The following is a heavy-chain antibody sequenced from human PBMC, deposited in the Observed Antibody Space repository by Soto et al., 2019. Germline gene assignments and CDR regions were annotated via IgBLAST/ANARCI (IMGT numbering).Heavy chain of an antibody. CDR2: ISGDGTTQ. CDR1: GFKFGDHY. Sequence: PGGSLRLSCAASGFKFGDHYMTWIRQAPGKGLEWVSKISGDGTTQYYADSVKGRFTVSRVNTKNSLHLQMNRLRAEDTALYYCAGDPFYYASGFWGQGTLVTVSS. CDR3: AGDPFYYASGF. J-gene: IGHJ4*02. V-gene: IGHV3-11*01. D-gene: IGHD3-16*01.